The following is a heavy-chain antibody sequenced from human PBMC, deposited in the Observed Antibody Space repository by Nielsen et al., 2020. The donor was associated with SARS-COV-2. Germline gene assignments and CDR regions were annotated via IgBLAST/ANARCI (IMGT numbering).Heavy chain of an antibody. CDR2: IKQDGSEK. V-gene: IGHV3-7*01. D-gene: IGHD4-17*01. CDR3: AREGGTDYGVLDWYFDL. Sequence: GESLKISCSASGFTFSSTWMDWVRQAPGKGLEWVANIKQDGSEKYYVDSVKGRFTISRDNAKNSLYLQMNSLRAEDTAVYYCAREGGTDYGVLDWYFDLWGRGTLVTVSS. J-gene: IGHJ2*01. CDR1: GFTFSSTW.